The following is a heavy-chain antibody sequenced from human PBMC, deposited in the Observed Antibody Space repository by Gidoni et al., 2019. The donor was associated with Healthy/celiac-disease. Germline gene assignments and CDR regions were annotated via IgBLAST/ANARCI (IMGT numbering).Heavy chain of an antibody. CDR1: GFTFSSYS. V-gene: IGHV3-48*02. D-gene: IGHD3-3*01. J-gene: IGHJ6*03. CDR3: ARWTRYDFWSGYPTYYYYYMDV. CDR2: ISSSSSTI. Sequence: EVQLVESGGGLVQPGGSLRLSCAASGFTFSSYSMNWVRQAPGKGLEWVSYISSSSSTIYYADSVKGRFTISRDNAKNSLYLQMNSLRDDDTAVYYCARWTRYDFWSGYPTYYYYYMDVWGKGTTVTVSS.